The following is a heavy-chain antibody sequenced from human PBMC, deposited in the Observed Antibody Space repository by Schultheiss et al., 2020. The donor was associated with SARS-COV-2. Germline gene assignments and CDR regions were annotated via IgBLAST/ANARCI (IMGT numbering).Heavy chain of an antibody. CDR1: GGSISSYY. CDR3: ARDRRWFGRRNWFDP. CDR2: INHSGST. J-gene: IGHJ5*02. V-gene: IGHV4-59*01. D-gene: IGHD3-10*01. Sequence: SETLSLTCTVSGGSISSYYWSWIRQPPGKGLEWIGEINHSGSTNYNPSLKSRVTMSVDTSKNQFSLKLSSVTAADTAVYYCARDRRWFGRRNWFDPWGQGTMVTVSS.